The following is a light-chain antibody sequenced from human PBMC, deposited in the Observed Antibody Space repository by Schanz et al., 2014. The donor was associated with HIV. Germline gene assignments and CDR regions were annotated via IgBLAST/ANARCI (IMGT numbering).Light chain of an antibody. J-gene: IGKJ2*01. Sequence: DIQVTQSPSSLSASVGDRVTITCRASQDISISLNWYQQKPGKAPQLLIYASSLLHTGVPSRFSGSGSGTHFTLTITGLQFEDFATYYCQQSYSATPYTFGQGTRLEIK. CDR1: QDISIS. V-gene: IGKV1-39*01. CDR3: QQSYSATPYT. CDR2: ASS.